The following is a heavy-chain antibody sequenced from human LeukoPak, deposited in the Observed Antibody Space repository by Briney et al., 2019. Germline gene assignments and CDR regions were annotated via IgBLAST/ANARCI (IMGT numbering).Heavy chain of an antibody. CDR1: GYTFTGYY. Sequence: ASAKVSCKASGYTFTGYYMHWVRQAPGQGLEWMGWIDPNSGGTNYAQKFQGRVTMTRDTSITTAYMELSRLRSDDTAVYYCARFLPDTADDYWGQGTLVTVSS. V-gene: IGHV1-2*02. D-gene: IGHD5-18*01. J-gene: IGHJ4*02. CDR3: ARFLPDTADDY. CDR2: IDPNSGGT.